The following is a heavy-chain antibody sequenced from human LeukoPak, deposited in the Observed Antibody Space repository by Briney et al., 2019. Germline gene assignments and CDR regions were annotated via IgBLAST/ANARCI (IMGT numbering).Heavy chain of an antibody. Sequence: GGSLRLSCAASGFTFSSFSMNWVRQAPGKGLEWVSSISTSSSYIYYADSVKGRFTISRDNARKSLYLQMNSLRAVDTAVYYCARDVFPYYYDSSGYLLRNNWFDPWGQGTLVTVSS. V-gene: IGHV3-21*04. CDR2: ISTSSSYI. CDR1: GFTFSSFS. D-gene: IGHD3-22*01. CDR3: ARDVFPYYYDSSGYLLRNNWFDP. J-gene: IGHJ5*02.